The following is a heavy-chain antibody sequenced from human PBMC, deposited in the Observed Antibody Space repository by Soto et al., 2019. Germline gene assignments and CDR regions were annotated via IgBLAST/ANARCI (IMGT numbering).Heavy chain of an antibody. CDR2: IYYSGST. D-gene: IGHD6-6*01. CDR1: GGSISSGDYY. Sequence: PSETLSLTCTVSGGSISSGDYYWSWIRQPPGKGLEWIEYIYYSGSTYYNPSLKSRVTISVDTSKNQFSLKLSSVTAADTAVYYCARAAPYSSSTYWGQGTLVTVSS. J-gene: IGHJ4*02. V-gene: IGHV4-30-4*01. CDR3: ARAAPYSSSTY.